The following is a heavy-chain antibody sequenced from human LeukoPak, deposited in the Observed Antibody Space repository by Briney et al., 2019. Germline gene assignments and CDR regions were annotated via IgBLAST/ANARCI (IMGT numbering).Heavy chain of an antibody. CDR1: GYSISSGYY. Sequence: SETLSLTCTVSGYSISSGYYWGWIRQPPGKGLEWIGSIYHSGSTYYNPSLKSRVTISVDTSKNQFSLKLSSVTAADTAVYYCARDRGSSWLDAFDIWGQGTMVTVSS. CDR3: ARDRGSSWLDAFDI. CDR2: IYHSGST. J-gene: IGHJ3*02. D-gene: IGHD6-13*01. V-gene: IGHV4-38-2*02.